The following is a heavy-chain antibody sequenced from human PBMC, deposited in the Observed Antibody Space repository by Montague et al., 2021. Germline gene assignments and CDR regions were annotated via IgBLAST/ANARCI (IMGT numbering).Heavy chain of an antibody. Sequence: PPLVKPTQTLTLTCTFSGFSLSTSGVGVGWIRQPPGKALEWLALIYWDDDKRYSPSLKSRLTITKDTSKNQVVLTMTNMDPVDTATYYCAHGIVVASAAYYFDSWGQGTLVTVSS. CDR3: AHGIVVASAAYYFDS. V-gene: IGHV2-5*02. CDR2: IYWDDDK. CDR1: GFSLSTSGVG. J-gene: IGHJ4*02. D-gene: IGHD2-2*01.